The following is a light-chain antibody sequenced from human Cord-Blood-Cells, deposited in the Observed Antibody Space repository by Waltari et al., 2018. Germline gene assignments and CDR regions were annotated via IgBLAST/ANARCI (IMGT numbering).Light chain of an antibody. CDR1: SGSVSTSYY. CDR2: STN. J-gene: IGLJ3*02. V-gene: IGLV8-61*01. CDR3: VLYMGSGSWV. Sequence: QTVVTQEPSFSVSPGGTVTLTCGLSSGSVSTSYYPSWYQQTPGQAPRTLISSTNTSSSGVPDRFSGSILGNKAALTITGAQADDESDYYCVLYMGSGSWVFGGGTKLTVL.